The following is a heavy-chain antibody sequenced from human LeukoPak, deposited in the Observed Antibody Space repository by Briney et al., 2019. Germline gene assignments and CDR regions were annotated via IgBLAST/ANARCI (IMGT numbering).Heavy chain of an antibody. CDR2: IYTNGRT. CDR3: ARDHPNRNFDWLLDAFDI. J-gene: IGHJ3*02. Sequence: NASETLSLTCSVSGASVSSFQWSWIRQSPGKGLEWIGYIYTNGRTNSNPSLKSRVTMSLDTSKNQFSLKLTSVTAADTAVYYCARDHPNRNFDWLLDAFDIWGQGTIVTVSS. CDR1: GASVSSFQ. D-gene: IGHD3-9*01. V-gene: IGHV4-4*09.